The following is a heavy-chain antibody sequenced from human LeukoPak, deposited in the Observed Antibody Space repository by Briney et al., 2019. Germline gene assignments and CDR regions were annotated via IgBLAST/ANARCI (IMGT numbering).Heavy chain of an antibody. CDR3: ARARCSSTSCSPLDV. Sequence: GGSLRLSCAASGFTFSSYGMHWVRQAPGKGLEWVAVIWYDGSNKYYADSVKGRFTISRDNSKNTLYLQMNSLRAEDTAVYYCARARCSSTSCSPLDVWGQGTTATVSS. D-gene: IGHD2-2*01. V-gene: IGHV3-33*01. CDR2: IWYDGSNK. CDR1: GFTFSSYG. J-gene: IGHJ6*02.